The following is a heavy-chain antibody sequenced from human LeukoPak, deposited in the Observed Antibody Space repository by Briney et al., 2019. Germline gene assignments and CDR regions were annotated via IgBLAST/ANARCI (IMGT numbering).Heavy chain of an antibody. Sequence: SETLSLTCTVSGGSFSSGSYYWSWIRQPAGKGLEWIGRIYTSGSTNYNPALKSRVTISIDTSKNQLSLRLSSVTAADTAVYYCARHEYGGYYFDYWGQGTLVTVSS. CDR3: ARHEYGGYYFDY. J-gene: IGHJ4*02. D-gene: IGHD4-17*01. V-gene: IGHV4-61*02. CDR2: IYTSGST. CDR1: GGSFSSGSYY.